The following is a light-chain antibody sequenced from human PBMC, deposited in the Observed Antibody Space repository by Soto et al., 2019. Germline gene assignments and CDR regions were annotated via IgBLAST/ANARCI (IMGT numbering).Light chain of an antibody. CDR3: MQALLTPNT. Sequence: DIVMTQSPLSLSVTPGEPASISCRSSQGLLHSNGQTFFDWYLQKPGQSPQLLIYLGSNRASGVPDRFHGSESGTDFTLRISRVEAEDVGLDYCMQALLTPNTFGQVNRLEI. CDR2: LGS. CDR1: QGLLHSNGQTF. J-gene: IGKJ2*01. V-gene: IGKV2-28*01.